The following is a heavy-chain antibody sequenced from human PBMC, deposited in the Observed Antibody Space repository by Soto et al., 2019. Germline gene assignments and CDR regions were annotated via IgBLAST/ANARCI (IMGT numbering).Heavy chain of an antibody. CDR3: AKNEGKDGYSFDF. V-gene: IGHV1-69*13. CDR2: IIPIFGTP. Sequence: SVKVSCKASGVTFSRQDMRWVRQAPGQGLEWMGGIIPIFGTPQYAEKFQDRVTITADESTSTAYMELSSLTSEDTAVYYCAKNEGKDGYSFDFGAQEPLFTVPS. D-gene: IGHD5-18*01. J-gene: IGHJ4*02. CDR1: GVTFSRQD.